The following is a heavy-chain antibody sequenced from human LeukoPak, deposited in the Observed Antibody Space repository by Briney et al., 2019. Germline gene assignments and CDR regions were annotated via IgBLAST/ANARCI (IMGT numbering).Heavy chain of an antibody. Sequence: PSETLSLTCTVSGGFISSGSYYWSWIRQPAGKGLEWIGRIYTSGSTNYNPSLKSRVTISVDTSKNQFSLKLSSVTAADTAVYYCARDRGVAYCSGGSCLTPPYDYWGQGTLVTVSS. J-gene: IGHJ4*02. CDR3: ARDRGVAYCSGGSCLTPPYDY. V-gene: IGHV4-61*02. CDR2: IYTSGST. D-gene: IGHD2-15*01. CDR1: GGFISSGSYY.